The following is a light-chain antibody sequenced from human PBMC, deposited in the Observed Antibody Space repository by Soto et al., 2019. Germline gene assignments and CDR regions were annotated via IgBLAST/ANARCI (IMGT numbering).Light chain of an antibody. CDR2: GNS. V-gene: IGLV1-40*01. CDR1: SSNIGAGYD. CDR3: QSYDSSMRGWV. J-gene: IGLJ3*02. Sequence: QSVLTQPPSVSGAPGQRVTISCTGSSSNIGAGYDVHWYQQLPGTAPKLLIYGNSNRPSGVPDRFSGSKSGTSASLAITGIQAEDEADSYCQSYDSSMRGWVFGGGTKLTVL.